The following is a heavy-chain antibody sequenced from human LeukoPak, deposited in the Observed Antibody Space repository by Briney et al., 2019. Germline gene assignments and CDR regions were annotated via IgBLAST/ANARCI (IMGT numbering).Heavy chain of an antibody. V-gene: IGHV3-33*01. Sequence: PGRSLRLSCAASGFTFSSHGMHWVRQAPGKGLEWVAVIWYDGSNKYYADSVKGRFTISRDNSKNTLYLQMNSLRAQDTAVYYCARDPGPSHYDFWSGYVDAFDIWGQGTMVTVSS. CDR1: GFTFSSHG. J-gene: IGHJ3*02. CDR3: ARDPGPSHYDFWSGYVDAFDI. D-gene: IGHD3-3*01. CDR2: IWYDGSNK.